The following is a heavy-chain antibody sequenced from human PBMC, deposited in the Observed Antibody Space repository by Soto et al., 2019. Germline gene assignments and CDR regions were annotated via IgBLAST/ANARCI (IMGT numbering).Heavy chain of an antibody. CDR2: MYFGGSF. Sequence: PSETLSLTCTVSGASVSEGYRSWIRQPPGKGLEWIGFMYFGGSFNYNPSLSSRVTLSVETSKNQFSMKVTSVTASDTAVYYCARSYYDSTGFAVDPWGQGTLVTVSS. CDR1: GASVSEGY. CDR3: ARSYYDSTGFAVDP. J-gene: IGHJ5*02. D-gene: IGHD3-22*01. V-gene: IGHV4-59*02.